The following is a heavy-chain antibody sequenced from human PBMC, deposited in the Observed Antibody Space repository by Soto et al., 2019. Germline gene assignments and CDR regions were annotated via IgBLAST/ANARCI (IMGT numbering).Heavy chain of an antibody. CDR1: GYTFTGYY. CDR3: ARGTAFGVVIMDAFDI. J-gene: IGHJ3*02. CDR2: INPNSGGT. Sequence: GASVKVSCKASGYTFTGYYMHWVRQAPGQGLEWMGWINPNSGGTNYAQKFQGWVTMTSDTSISTAYMELSRLRSDDTAVYYCARGTAFGVVIMDAFDIWGQGTMVTVSS. D-gene: IGHD3-3*01. V-gene: IGHV1-2*04.